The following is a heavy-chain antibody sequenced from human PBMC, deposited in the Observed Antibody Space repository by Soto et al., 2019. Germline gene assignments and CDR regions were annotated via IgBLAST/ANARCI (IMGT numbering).Heavy chain of an antibody. CDR2: IYDSGIT. CDR1: GGSVGSGEYY. J-gene: IGHJ3*01. D-gene: IGHD5-18*01. V-gene: IGHV4-30-4*01. CDR3: ARDVAHGYTENV. Sequence: QVQLQESGPGLVKPSQTLSLACTVSGGSVGSGEYYYSWIRQPPGKGLEWIGYIYDSGITNYTPSLKGRVTMSLDRANNQASLKLSSVTAADTPVYFCARDVAHGYTENVWGQGTMVTVSS.